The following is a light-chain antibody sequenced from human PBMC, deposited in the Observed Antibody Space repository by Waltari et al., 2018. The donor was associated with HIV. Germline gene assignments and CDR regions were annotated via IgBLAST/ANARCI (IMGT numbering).Light chain of an antibody. J-gene: IGLJ2*01. V-gene: IGLV7-46*01. CDR1: TGAVTSGHY. CDR3: LLSYSGARV. Sequence: QAVVTQEPSLTVSPGETVTLTCGSSTGAVTSGHYPFWFQQKPGQASKTLIYDTNNKHSWTPARFSGSLLGGKAALTLSGAQPEDEADYYCLLSYSGARVFGGGTKLTVL. CDR2: DTN.